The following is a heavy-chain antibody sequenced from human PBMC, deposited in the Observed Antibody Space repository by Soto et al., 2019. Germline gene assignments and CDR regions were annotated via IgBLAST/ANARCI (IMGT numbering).Heavy chain of an antibody. CDR2: IYHSVSP. V-gene: IGHV4-59*01. J-gene: IGHJ5*02. Sequence: SDTLSLTCSVSGASITSYYWSWIRQPPGKGLEWIGYIYHSVSPSYNPSHKSRVTISVDTSKKQLSLKLVYVTAADTALYFCAREDFGSCSSTTCLNWFDPWGQGTLVTVSS. D-gene: IGHD2-2*01. CDR1: GASITSYY. CDR3: AREDFGSCSSTTCLNWFDP.